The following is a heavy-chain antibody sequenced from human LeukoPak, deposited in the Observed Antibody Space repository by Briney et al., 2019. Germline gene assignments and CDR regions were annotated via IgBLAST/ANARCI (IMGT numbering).Heavy chain of an antibody. CDR3: ARINSHSDNYYYPWFDP. CDR1: GGSISSSNYY. Sequence: SETLSLTCTVSGGSISSSNYYWSWIRQPAGKGLEWIGRIYTSGSTNYNPSLKSRVTISVDTSKNQFSLKLSSVTAADTALYYCARINSHSDNYYYPWFDPWGQGILVTVSS. D-gene: IGHD3-22*01. J-gene: IGHJ5*02. CDR2: IYTSGST. V-gene: IGHV4-61*02.